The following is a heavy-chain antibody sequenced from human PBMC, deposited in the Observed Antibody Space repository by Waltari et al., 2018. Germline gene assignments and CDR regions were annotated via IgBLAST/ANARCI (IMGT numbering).Heavy chain of an antibody. CDR3: ATYIGASVGTAAFDV. J-gene: IGHJ3*01. CDR2: ISYAGTT. V-gene: IGHV4-39*01. CDR1: GGSIDTPKHY. Sequence: QLQLQESGPGPVKPSETLSLTCSVSGGSIDTPKHYWSWIRQPPGQGLEWIGTISYAGTTYTNPSLRSRLTMSRDTCKNQLSLTLGSTTAADTAVYYCATYIGASVGTAAFDVWGQGTMVTVSS. D-gene: IGHD5-12*01.